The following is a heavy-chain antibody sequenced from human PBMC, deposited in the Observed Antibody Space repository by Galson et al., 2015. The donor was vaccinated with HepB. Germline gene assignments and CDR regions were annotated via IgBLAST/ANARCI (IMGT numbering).Heavy chain of an antibody. D-gene: IGHD2-2*01. V-gene: IGHV3-30*02. Sequence: SLRLSCAASGFTFSSYGMHWVRQAPGKGLEWVAFIRYDGSNKYYADSVKGRFTISRDNSKNTLYLQMNSLRAEDTAVYYCAKDYCSSTSCYVNDAFDIWGQGTMVTVPS. CDR2: IRYDGSNK. CDR3: AKDYCSSTSCYVNDAFDI. CDR1: GFTFSSYG. J-gene: IGHJ3*02.